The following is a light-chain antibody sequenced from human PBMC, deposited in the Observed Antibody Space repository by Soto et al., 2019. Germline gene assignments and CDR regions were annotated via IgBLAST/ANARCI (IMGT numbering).Light chain of an antibody. CDR3: QQYGSSPLIT. J-gene: IGKJ5*01. Sequence: DIVFTHSPATLTLSPGESDTLSCRVSQSVSSYLAGYQQKPGQAPRLLIYGASSRATGIPDRFTGSASGTDFTLTISRLEPEDFAVYHCQQYGSSPLITFGQGTRLEIK. CDR1: QSVSSY. CDR2: GAS. V-gene: IGKV3-20*01.